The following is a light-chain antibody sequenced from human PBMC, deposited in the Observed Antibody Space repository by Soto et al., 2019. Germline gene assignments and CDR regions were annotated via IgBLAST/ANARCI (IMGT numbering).Light chain of an antibody. V-gene: IGLV2-14*01. CDR3: SSYTSVTTLVV. Sequence: QSALTQPASVSGSPGQSITISCTGTSSDIGRYNFVSWYQQHPGKAPKLLVYEVTNRPSGVSNRFSGSKSGNTASLTIFGLQTEDEADYCCSSYTSVTTLVVFGTGTKLTVL. CDR1: SSDIGRYNF. J-gene: IGLJ1*01. CDR2: EVT.